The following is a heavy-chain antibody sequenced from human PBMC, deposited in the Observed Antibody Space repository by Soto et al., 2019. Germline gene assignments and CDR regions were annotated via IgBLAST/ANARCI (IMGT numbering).Heavy chain of an antibody. D-gene: IGHD6-6*01. CDR1: GFTFSSYG. Sequence: GESLKIYCAASGFTFSSYGMHWVRQAPGKGLEWVAVIWYDGSNKYYADSVKGRFTISRDNSKNTLYLQMNSLRAEDTAVYYCARDSSSSVDYWGQGTLVTVSS. CDR2: IWYDGSNK. J-gene: IGHJ4*02. V-gene: IGHV3-33*08. CDR3: ARDSSSSVDY.